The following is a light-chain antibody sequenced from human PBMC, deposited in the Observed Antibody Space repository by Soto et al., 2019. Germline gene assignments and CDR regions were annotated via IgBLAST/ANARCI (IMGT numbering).Light chain of an antibody. CDR2: GAS. CDR3: QQYATSPLT. CDR1: QSVSSNY. J-gene: IGKJ4*01. V-gene: IGKV3-20*01. Sequence: EIVLTQSPGTLSLSPGERATLSCRASQSVSSNYLAWYQQKPGQAPKVLISGASSRATGIPDRFSGSGSGTDFTLTITRVEPEDFAVYYCQQYATSPLTFGGGTKVDIK.